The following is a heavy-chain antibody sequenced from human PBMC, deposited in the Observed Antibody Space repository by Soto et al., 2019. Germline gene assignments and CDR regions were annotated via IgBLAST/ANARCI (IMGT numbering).Heavy chain of an antibody. CDR2: IDSSGNA. CDR1: GGSISSSDYY. Sequence: QVQLQESGPGLVKPSQTLSLPCTVSGGSISSSDYYWSWIRQHPGKRLEWIGYIDSSGNAYYYPSLKSQVSIAVATSKSRFSLKVTSVTAADTAVYYCAREVSPNSRGWYRVPGRWFNPWGQGTLVTVSS. V-gene: IGHV4-31*01. CDR3: AREVSPNSRGWYRVPGRWFNP. D-gene: IGHD6-19*01. J-gene: IGHJ5*02.